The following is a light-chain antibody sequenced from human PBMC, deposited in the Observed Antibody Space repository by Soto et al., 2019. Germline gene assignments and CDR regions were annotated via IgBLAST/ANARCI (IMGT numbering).Light chain of an antibody. Sequence: QSVLTQPASVSGSPGQSITLSCAGTREDIGAYDYVSWYHQHPGNAPKLLVYEVTNRPSGVSDRFSGSKSGNTASLTISGLQAEDEADYYCNSYTNSSAVVFGGGTKGTVL. J-gene: IGLJ2*01. CDR2: EVT. V-gene: IGLV2-14*01. CDR3: NSYTNSSAVV. CDR1: REDIGAYDY.